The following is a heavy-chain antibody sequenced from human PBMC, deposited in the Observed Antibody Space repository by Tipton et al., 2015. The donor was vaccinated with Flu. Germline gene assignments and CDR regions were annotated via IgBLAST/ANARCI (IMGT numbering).Heavy chain of an antibody. V-gene: IGHV4-39*07. CDR3: AGVGPVGIFGVVPTYWYFDL. CDR1: GGSISSSSYY. Sequence: TLSLTCTVSGGSISSSSYYWGWIRQPPGRGLEWFGSNYYSGSTYYNPSLKSRVTISVDTSKHQFSLKLSSVTAADTAVYYCAGVGPVGIFGVVPTYWYFDLWGRGTLVTVSS. D-gene: IGHD3-3*01. J-gene: IGHJ2*01. CDR2: NYYSGST.